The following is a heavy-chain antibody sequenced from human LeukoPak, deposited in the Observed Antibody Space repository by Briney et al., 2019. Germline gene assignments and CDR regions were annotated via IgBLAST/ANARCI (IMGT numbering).Heavy chain of an antibody. CDR3: ARPGYFDWLFLWY. J-gene: IGHJ4*02. D-gene: IGHD3-9*01. Sequence: GGSLRLSCAASGFTFSSYWMSWFRQAPGRGRGWVANIKQDGSEKYYVDSVKGRFTISRDNAKNSLYLQMNSLRAEDTAVYYCARPGYFDWLFLWYWGQGTLVTVSS. V-gene: IGHV3-7*01. CDR2: IKQDGSEK. CDR1: GFTFSSYW.